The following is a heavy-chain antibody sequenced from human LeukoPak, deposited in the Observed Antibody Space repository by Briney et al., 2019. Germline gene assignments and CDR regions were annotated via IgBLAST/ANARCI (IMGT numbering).Heavy chain of an antibody. V-gene: IGHV3-74*03. J-gene: IGHJ4*02. D-gene: IGHD4-17*01. Sequence: PGGSLRLSCAASGFTLGNFWMHWVRQAPGKGLVWVSRGDGDGSHSTYADSVKGRFTISRDNAKNTLYLQMNRLTGEDTAVYYCAYSDHFDTWGQGTLVTVSS. CDR1: GFTLGNFW. CDR2: GDGDGSHS. CDR3: AYSDHFDT.